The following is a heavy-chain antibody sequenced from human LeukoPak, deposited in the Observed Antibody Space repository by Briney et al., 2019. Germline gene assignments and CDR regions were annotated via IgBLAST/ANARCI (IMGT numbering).Heavy chain of an antibody. Sequence: GGSLRLSCAASGFTFSSYGMHWVRQAPGKGLEWVAFIRYDGSNKYYADSVKGRFTISRDNAKNSLYLQMNSLRAEDTAVYYCARERWAAAPGTVYANYYYYMDVWGKGTTVTVSS. J-gene: IGHJ6*03. CDR2: IRYDGSNK. D-gene: IGHD6-13*01. V-gene: IGHV3-30*02. CDR1: GFTFSSYG. CDR3: ARERWAAAPGTVYANYYYYMDV.